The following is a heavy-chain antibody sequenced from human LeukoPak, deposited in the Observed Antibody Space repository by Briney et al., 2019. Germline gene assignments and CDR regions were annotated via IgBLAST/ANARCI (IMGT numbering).Heavy chain of an antibody. CDR3: VRDRHSSSARFDP. Sequence: SETLSLTCTVSGGSISSYYWSWIRQPPGKGLEWIGYIYYSGSTNYNPSLKSRVTISVDTSKNQFSLKLSSVTAADTAVYYCVRDRHSSSARFDPWGQGTLVTVSS. V-gene: IGHV4-59*01. CDR2: IYYSGST. CDR1: GGSISSYY. D-gene: IGHD6-13*01. J-gene: IGHJ5*02.